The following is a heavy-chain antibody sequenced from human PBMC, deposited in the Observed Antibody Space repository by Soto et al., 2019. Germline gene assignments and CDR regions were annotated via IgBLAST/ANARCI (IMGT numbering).Heavy chain of an antibody. Sequence: QVQLQESGPGLVKPSETLSLTCTVSGGSISSYYWSWIRQPPRKGLEWIGYIYYSGSTNYNPSLKSRVTISVDTSKNQFSLKLSSVTAADTAVYYCARGAKVVAPLPDYWGQGTLVTVSS. CDR2: IYYSGST. V-gene: IGHV4-59*01. CDR3: ARGAKVVAPLPDY. J-gene: IGHJ4*02. CDR1: GGSISSYY. D-gene: IGHD2-15*01.